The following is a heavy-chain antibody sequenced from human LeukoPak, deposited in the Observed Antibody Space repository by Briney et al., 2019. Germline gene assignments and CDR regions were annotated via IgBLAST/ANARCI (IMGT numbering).Heavy chain of an antibody. CDR3: AKDGYYYGSGSYYNSRPGGYYFDY. J-gene: IGHJ4*02. CDR2: ISGSGGST. D-gene: IGHD3-10*01. Sequence: NPGGSLRLSCAASGFTFSSYAMSWVRQAPGKGLEWVSAISGSGGSTYYADSVKGRFTISRDNSKNTLYLQMNSLRAEDTAVYYCAKDGYYYGSGSYYNSRPGGYYFDYWGQGTLVTVSS. CDR1: GFTFSSYA. V-gene: IGHV3-23*01.